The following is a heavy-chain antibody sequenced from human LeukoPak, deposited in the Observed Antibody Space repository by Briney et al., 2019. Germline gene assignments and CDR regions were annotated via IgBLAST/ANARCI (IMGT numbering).Heavy chain of an antibody. CDR3: AKDLYDGYLAQ. J-gene: IGHJ4*02. V-gene: IGHV3-30*02. CDR2: IRYDESNK. Sequence: GGSLTLSCAASGLTFSSHGMHWVRQAPGKGLEWVAFIRYDESNKHYADSVKSRFTISKDNSKTTLYLQMNSLRAEDTAVYYCAKDLYDGYLAQWGQGTLVTVSS. D-gene: IGHD5-18*01. CDR1: GLTFSSHG.